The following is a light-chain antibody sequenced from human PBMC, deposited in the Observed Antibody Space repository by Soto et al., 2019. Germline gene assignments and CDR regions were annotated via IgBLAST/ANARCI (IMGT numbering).Light chain of an antibody. CDR3: SSHTSSATLYF. J-gene: IGLJ1*01. V-gene: IGLV2-14*01. CDR1: SXDIGGYNY. CDR2: GVT. Sequence: LTQPAYMSGSPGQSITISCTGTSXDIGGYNYVSCYQQHPGKAPKLMIYGVTNRPSGVSYSLSGSKSGNTASLTISGVQAEDEDDYYCSSHTSSATLYFFGPGTKVTVL.